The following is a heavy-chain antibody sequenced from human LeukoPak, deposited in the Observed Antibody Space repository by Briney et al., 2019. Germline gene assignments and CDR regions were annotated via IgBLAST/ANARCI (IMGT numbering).Heavy chain of an antibody. Sequence: SVKVSCKASGGTFSSYAISWLRQAPGQGLEWMGGILPIFGTANYAQKFQGRVTITTDESTSTAYMELSSLRSEDTAVYYCARGPTSRDGYKYFDYWGQGTLVTVSS. D-gene: IGHD5-24*01. J-gene: IGHJ4*02. CDR3: ARGPTSRDGYKYFDY. V-gene: IGHV1-69*05. CDR2: ILPIFGTA. CDR1: GGTFSSYA.